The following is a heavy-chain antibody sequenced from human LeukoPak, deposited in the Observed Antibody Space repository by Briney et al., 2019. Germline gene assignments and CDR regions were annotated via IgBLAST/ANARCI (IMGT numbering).Heavy chain of an antibody. CDR1: GFTVSSNY. V-gene: IGHV3-53*01. J-gene: IGHJ4*02. Sequence: QPGGSLRLSCAASGFTVSSNYMSWVRQAPGKGMEWVSVIYSGGSTYYADSVKGRFTISRDNSKNTLYRQMNSLRAEDTAVYYCARGEEWELAFDYWGQGTLVTVSS. CDR2: IYSGGST. CDR3: ARGEEWELAFDY. D-gene: IGHD1-26*01.